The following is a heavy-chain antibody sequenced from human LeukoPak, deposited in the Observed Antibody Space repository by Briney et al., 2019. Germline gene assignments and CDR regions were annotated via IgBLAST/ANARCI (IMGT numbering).Heavy chain of an antibody. D-gene: IGHD6-6*01. V-gene: IGHV3-30-3*01. CDR2: ISYDGSNK. CDR3: ARDEGIAARLNY. J-gene: IGHJ4*02. CDR1: GFTFSSYA. Sequence: GRSLRLSCAASGFTFSSYAMHLVRQAPGKGLEWVAVISYDGSNKYYADSVKGRFTISRDNSKNTLYLQMNSLRAEDTAVYYCARDEGIAARLNYWGQGTLVTVSS.